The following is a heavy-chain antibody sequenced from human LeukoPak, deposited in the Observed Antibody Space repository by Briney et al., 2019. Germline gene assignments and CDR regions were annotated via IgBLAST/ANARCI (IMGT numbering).Heavy chain of an antibody. D-gene: IGHD1-1*01. V-gene: IGHV3-7*03. CDR3: ARYCTFRTCSGTKFDS. CDR2: INQDESQK. CDR1: GMTFSNYW. J-gene: IGHJ4*02. Sequence: GSLRLSCAASGMTFSNYWMTWVRQAPGKGLEWVATINQDESQKYYVDSVKGRFTISRDNAKNSLYLQMRSLTAEDTALYYCARYCTFRTCSGTKFDSWGPGTLVTVSS.